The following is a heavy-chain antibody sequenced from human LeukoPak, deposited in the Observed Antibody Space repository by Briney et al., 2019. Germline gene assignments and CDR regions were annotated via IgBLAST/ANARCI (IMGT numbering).Heavy chain of an antibody. CDR3: ARRQTYFDY. V-gene: IGHV4-4*09. CDR2: IYTSGST. J-gene: IGHJ4*01. Sequence: SETLSLTCTVSGGSISSYYWSWIRQPPGKGLEWIGYIYTSGSTNYNPSLKSRVTISVDTSKNQFSLKLSSVTAADTAVYYCARRQTYFDYWGRGTLVTVSS. CDR1: GGSISSYY.